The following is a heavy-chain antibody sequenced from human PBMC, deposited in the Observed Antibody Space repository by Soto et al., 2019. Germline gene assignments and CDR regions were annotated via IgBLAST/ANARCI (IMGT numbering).Heavy chain of an antibody. CDR2: LYYRGAT. D-gene: IGHD2-21*02. J-gene: IGHJ4*01. V-gene: IGHV4-39*01. Sequence: SETLSVACSVSVGSIKNNNYNWGWIRQPPGKGLEWIGTLYYRGATDYNPSLKTRVTISVDTSKNLLSLNLSSVTAADTAVYYCFGVMAATLDYWGQGTLVTVSS. CDR3: FGVMAATLDY. CDR1: VGSIKNNNYN.